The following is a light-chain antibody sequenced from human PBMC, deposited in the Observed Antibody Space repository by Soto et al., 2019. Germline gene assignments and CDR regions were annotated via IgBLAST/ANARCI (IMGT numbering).Light chain of an antibody. CDR2: DAS. J-gene: IGKJ1*01. CDR1: QSVYTK. Sequence: ILMTQSPATLSVSPGYRATLSCRASQSVYTKLAWFQQKPGQAPRLLIYDASIRATGIPDRFIGGGSGTEFTLTITSLQSEDFAVYYCQRYSDWPPWTFGQGTKVDIK. V-gene: IGKV3-15*01. CDR3: QRYSDWPPWT.